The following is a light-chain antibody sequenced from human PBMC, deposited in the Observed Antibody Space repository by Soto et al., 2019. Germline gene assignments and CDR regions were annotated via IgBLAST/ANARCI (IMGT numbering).Light chain of an antibody. V-gene: IGLV2-14*01. J-gene: IGLJ1*01. Sequence: QSVLTQPASVSGSPGQSITISCTGTSSDVGGYSRVSWYQHHPGKAPKLMIYEVSDRPSGVSNRFSGSKSGNTASLTISGLQAEDEADYYCNSYTSSNTRVFGTGTKLTV. CDR3: NSYTSSNTRV. CDR2: EVS. CDR1: SSDVGGYSR.